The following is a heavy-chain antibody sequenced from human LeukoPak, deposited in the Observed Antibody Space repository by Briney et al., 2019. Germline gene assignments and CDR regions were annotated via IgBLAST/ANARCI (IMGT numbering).Heavy chain of an antibody. CDR1: GFTFITYE. CDR3: ARGEVVTASLPDYFYYYMDV. CDR2: ITDSGRTI. V-gene: IGHV3-48*03. J-gene: IGHJ6*03. Sequence: PGGSLRLSCAASGFTFITYEMNWVRQAPGKGLEWVSYITDSGRTIYYADSVKGRFTISRDNAKNSLFLQMNSLRAEDTAVYYCARGEVVTASLPDYFYYYMDVWGKGTTVTISS. D-gene: IGHD2-21*02.